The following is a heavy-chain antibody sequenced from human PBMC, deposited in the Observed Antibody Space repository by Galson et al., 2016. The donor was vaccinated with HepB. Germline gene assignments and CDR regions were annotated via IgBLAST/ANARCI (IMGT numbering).Heavy chain of an antibody. CDR1: GYTFTSYG. J-gene: IGHJ4*02. Sequence: SVKVSCKASGYTFTSYGISWVRQAPGQGLEWMGWISPYNGNTMYAQQLQGRVAMTTDTSTNTAYMELTSLRSDDTAVYSCVRDRKTFYYDRSGVWYLDYWGQGTQVTVSS. V-gene: IGHV1-18*04. D-gene: IGHD3-22*01. CDR3: VRDRKTFYYDRSGVWYLDY. CDR2: ISPYNGNT.